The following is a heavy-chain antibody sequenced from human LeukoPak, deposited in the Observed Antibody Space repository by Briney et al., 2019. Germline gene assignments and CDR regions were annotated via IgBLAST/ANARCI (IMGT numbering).Heavy chain of an antibody. Sequence: PSETLSLTCTVSGVSISSYYWTWMRQPPGKGLEWIGYIDYSGTTNYNPSLKSRVTISVDTSKNQFSLKLSSVTAADTAVYYCARDNALASGKYWFDPWGQGTLVTVSS. D-gene: IGHD3-10*01. CDR3: ARDNALASGKYWFDP. J-gene: IGHJ5*02. CDR1: GVSISSYY. CDR2: IDYSGTT. V-gene: IGHV4-59*01.